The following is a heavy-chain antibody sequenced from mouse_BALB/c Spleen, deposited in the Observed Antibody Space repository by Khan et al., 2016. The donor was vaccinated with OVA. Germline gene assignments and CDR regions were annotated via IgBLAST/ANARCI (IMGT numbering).Heavy chain of an antibody. J-gene: IGHJ4*01. CDR2: IYPGDGDT. V-gene: IGHV1-87*01. CDR3: ASWIPYYYAMDY. CDR1: GYTFTSYW. Sequence: QVQLKESGAELARPGASVKLSCKASGYTFTSYWMQWVKQRPGQGLEWIGAIYPGDGDTRYTQNFKGKATLSAEKSSSTAYMQLSSLASEDSAVYYCASWIPYYYAMDYWGQGTSVTVSS.